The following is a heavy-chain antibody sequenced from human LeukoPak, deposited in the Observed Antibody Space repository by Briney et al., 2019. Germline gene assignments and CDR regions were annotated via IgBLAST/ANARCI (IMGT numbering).Heavy chain of an antibody. V-gene: IGHV1-2*02. CDR1: GYTFTSYY. CDR2: INPNSGGT. Sequence: ASVRVSCTASGYTFTSYYMHWVRQAPGQGLEWMGWINPNSGGTNYAQKVQGRVTMTRDTSISTDYMELSRLRSDDTAVYYCARGGDDYDDYVTGYWGQGTLVTVSS. J-gene: IGHJ4*02. CDR3: ARGGDDYDDYVTGY. D-gene: IGHD4-17*01.